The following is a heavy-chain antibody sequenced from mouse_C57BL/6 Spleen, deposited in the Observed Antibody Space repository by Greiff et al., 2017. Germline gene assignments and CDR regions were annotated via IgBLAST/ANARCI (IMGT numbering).Heavy chain of an antibody. CDR1: GFNIKDYY. CDR2: IDPEDGET. CDR3: AIYGNPYWYFDV. J-gene: IGHJ1*03. D-gene: IGHD2-1*01. Sequence: DVKLVESGAELVKPGASVKLSCTASGFNIKDYYMHWVKQRTEQGLEWIGRIDPEDGETKYAPKFQGKATITADTSSNTAYLQLSSLTSEDTAVYYCAIYGNPYWYFDVWGTGTTVTVSS. V-gene: IGHV14-2*01.